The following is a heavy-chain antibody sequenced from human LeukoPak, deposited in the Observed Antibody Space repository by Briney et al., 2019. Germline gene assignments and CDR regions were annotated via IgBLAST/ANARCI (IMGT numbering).Heavy chain of an antibody. CDR3: AREESYYDSSGYYYVY. CDR1: GGSFSGYY. Sequence: NPSETLSLTCAAYGGSFSGYYWSWIRQPPGKGLEWIGEINHSGSTNYNPSLKSRVTISVDTSKNQFSLKLSSVTAADTAVYYCAREESYYDSSGYYYVYWGQGTLVTVSS. J-gene: IGHJ4*02. CDR2: INHSGST. V-gene: IGHV4-34*01. D-gene: IGHD3-22*01.